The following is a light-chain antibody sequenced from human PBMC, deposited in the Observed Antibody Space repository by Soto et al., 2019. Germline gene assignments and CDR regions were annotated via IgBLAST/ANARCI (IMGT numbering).Light chain of an antibody. CDR3: QQRSNWPAT. CDR1: QSVSSD. CDR2: DAS. J-gene: IGKJ5*01. V-gene: IGKV3-11*01. Sequence: EIVMTHSPVTLVLSRVERAPLSCRTSQSVSSDLAWYQQKPGQAPRLLIYDASNRATGIPARFSGSGSGTDFTLTISSLEPEDFAVYYCQQRSNWPATFGQGTRLEIK.